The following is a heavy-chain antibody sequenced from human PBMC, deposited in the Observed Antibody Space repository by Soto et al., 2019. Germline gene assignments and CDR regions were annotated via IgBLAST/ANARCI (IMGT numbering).Heavy chain of an antibody. CDR3: AREGADCSSTSCLLSDWFDP. V-gene: IGHV4-31*03. Sequence: LSLTCTVSGGSISSGGYYRSWIRQHPGKGLEWIGYIYYSGSTYYNPSLKSRVTISVDTSKNQFSLKLSSVTAADTAVYYCAREGADCSSTSCLLSDWFDPWGQGTLVTVSS. CDR2: IYYSGST. CDR1: GGSISSGGYY. J-gene: IGHJ5*02. D-gene: IGHD2-2*01.